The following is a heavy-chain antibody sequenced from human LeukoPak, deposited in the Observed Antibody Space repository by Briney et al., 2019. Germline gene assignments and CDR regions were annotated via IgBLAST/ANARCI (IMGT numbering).Heavy chain of an antibody. CDR1: GGSISSSSYY. CDR2: IYYSGST. Sequence: PSETLSLTCTVSGGSISSSSYYWGWIRQPPGKGLEWIGSIYYSGSTYYNPSLKSRVTISVDTSKNQFSLKLSSVTAADTAVYYCARVPNSYGDHHQPAGYMDVWGKGTTVTVSS. D-gene: IGHD4-17*01. CDR3: ARVPNSYGDHHQPAGYMDV. J-gene: IGHJ6*03. V-gene: IGHV4-39*07.